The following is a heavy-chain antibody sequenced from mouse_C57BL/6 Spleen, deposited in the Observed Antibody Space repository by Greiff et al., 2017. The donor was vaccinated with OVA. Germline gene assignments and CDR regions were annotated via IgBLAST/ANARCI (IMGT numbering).Heavy chain of an antibody. J-gene: IGHJ2*01. CDR1: GYAFSSSW. CDR2: IYPGDGDT. V-gene: IGHV1-82*01. CDR3: ASERGTFDY. Sequence: QVQLQQSGPELVKPGASVKISCKASGYAFSSSWMNWVKQRPGKGLEWIGRIYPGDGDTTYNGKFKGKATLTADKSSSTAYMQLSSLTSEDSAVYFCASERGTFDYWGQGTTLTVSS. D-gene: IGHD2-14*01.